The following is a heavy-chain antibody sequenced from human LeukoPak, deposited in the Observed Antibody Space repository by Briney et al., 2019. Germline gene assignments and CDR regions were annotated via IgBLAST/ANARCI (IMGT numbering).Heavy chain of an antibody. CDR2: ISYSGST. CDR1: GGSISSYY. V-gene: IGHV4-59*01. Sequence: SETLSLTCTVSGGSISSYYWSWIRQTPGKGLEWIGYISYSGSTNFNPSLKSRVTISVDTSKNQFSLKLSSVTAADTAVYYCAREGTAGTNLNWFDPWGQGTLVTVSS. D-gene: IGHD1-1*01. CDR3: AREGTAGTNLNWFDP. J-gene: IGHJ5*02.